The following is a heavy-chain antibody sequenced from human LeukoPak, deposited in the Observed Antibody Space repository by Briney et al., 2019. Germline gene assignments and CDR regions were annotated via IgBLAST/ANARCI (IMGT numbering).Heavy chain of an antibody. V-gene: IGHV1-2*02. Sequence: ASVKVSCKASGYTFTDYYMHWVRQAPGQGLEWIGWISPDSGRTGFAQKFQGRVTMTRDMSTSTVYMELSSLRSEDTAVYYCARDGSPPPWGYDILTGYLPSVWGKGTTVTVSS. J-gene: IGHJ6*04. D-gene: IGHD3-9*01. CDR3: ARDGSPPPWGYDILTGYLPSV. CDR1: GYTFTDYY. CDR2: ISPDSGRT.